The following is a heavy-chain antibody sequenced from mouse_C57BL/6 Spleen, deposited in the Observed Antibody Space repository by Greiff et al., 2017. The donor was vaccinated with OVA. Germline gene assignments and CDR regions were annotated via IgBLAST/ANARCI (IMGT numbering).Heavy chain of an antibody. J-gene: IGHJ4*01. D-gene: IGHD2-4*01. CDR2: IHPNSGST. V-gene: IGHV1-64*01. CDR1: GYTFTSYW. CDR3: ARCPYYDYDDGYAMDY. Sequence: QVQLQQSGAELVKPGASVKLSCKASGYTFTSYWMHWVKQRPGQGLEWIGMIHPNSGSTNYNEKFKSKATLTVDKSSSTAYMQLSSLTSEDSAVYYCARCPYYDYDDGYAMDYWGQGTSVTVSS.